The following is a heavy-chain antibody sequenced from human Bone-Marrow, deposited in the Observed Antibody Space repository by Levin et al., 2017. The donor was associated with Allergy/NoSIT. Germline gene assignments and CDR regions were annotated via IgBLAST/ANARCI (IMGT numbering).Heavy chain of an antibody. D-gene: IGHD3-22*01. J-gene: IGHJ4*02. CDR3: ARFPLRVYDSRRFDY. V-gene: IGHV1-2*06. CDR2: INPNSGGT. Sequence: PGGSLRLSCKASGYTFTGYYMHWVRQAPGQGLEWMGRINPNSGGTNYAQKFQGRVTMTRDTSISTAYMELSRLRSDDTAVYYCARFPLRVYDSRRFDYWGQGTLVTVSS. CDR1: GYTFTGYY.